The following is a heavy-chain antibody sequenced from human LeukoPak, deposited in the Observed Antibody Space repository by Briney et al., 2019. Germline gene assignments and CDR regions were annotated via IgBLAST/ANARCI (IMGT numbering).Heavy chain of an antibody. J-gene: IGHJ4*02. CDR2: INLNSGGT. CDR1: GYTFTGYY. CDR3: ARGGYYYDSSGYYSSFDY. Sequence: ASVKVSCKASGYTFTGYYMHWVRQAPGQGLEWMGWINLNSGGTNYAQKFQGRITMTRDTSISTAYMELSRLRSDDTAVYYCARGGYYYDSSGYYSSFDYWGQGTLVTVSS. D-gene: IGHD3-22*01. V-gene: IGHV1-2*02.